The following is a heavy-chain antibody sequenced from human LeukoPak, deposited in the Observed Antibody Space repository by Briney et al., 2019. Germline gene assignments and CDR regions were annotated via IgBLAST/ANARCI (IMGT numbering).Heavy chain of an antibody. CDR3: ARAPQWLLFDY. V-gene: IGHV3-23*01. Sequence: GGSLRLSCAASGFTFSSYAMSWVRQAPGKGLEWVSAISGSGGSTYYADSVKGRFTISRDNSKNTLDLQMNSLRAEDTAVYYCARAPQWLLFDYWGQGTLVTVSS. J-gene: IGHJ4*02. D-gene: IGHD3-22*01. CDR2: ISGSGGST. CDR1: GFTFSSYA.